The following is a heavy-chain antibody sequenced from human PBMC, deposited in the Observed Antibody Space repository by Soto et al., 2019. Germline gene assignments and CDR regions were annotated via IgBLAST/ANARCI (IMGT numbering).Heavy chain of an antibody. CDR1: GFAVSNNY. D-gene: IGHD5-12*01. Sequence: GGSLRLSCAASGFAVSNNYMSWVRQAPGKGLEWVSIIYSGGNTYYADSVRGRFSISRDNSKNTLYLQLNSLRAEDTAVYYCAKGGYSGYDPGHWFDPWGQGTLVTVSS. J-gene: IGHJ5*02. V-gene: IGHV3-66*01. CDR2: IYSGGNT. CDR3: AKGGYSGYDPGHWFDP.